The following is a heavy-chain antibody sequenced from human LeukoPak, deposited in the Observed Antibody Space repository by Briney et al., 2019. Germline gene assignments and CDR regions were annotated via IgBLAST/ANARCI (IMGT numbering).Heavy chain of an antibody. Sequence: GGSLRLSCAASGFTFSSYSMNWVRQAPGKGLEWVSSISSSSSYIYYADSVKGRFTISRDNAKNSLYLQMNSLRAEDTAVYYCARDDDSSGPSPFDPWGQGTLVTVSS. D-gene: IGHD3-22*01. J-gene: IGHJ5*02. CDR1: GFTFSSYS. V-gene: IGHV3-21*01. CDR2: ISSSSSYI. CDR3: ARDDDSSGPSPFDP.